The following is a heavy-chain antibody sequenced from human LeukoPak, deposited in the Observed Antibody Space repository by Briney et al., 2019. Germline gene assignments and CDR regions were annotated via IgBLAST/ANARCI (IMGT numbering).Heavy chain of an antibody. V-gene: IGHV1-18*01. J-gene: IGHJ6*02. Sequence: GASVKVSCKASGYTFTSYGISWVRQAPGQGLEWMGWISAYNGNTNYAQKFQGRVTITADKSTSTAYMELSSLRSEDTAVYYCASWALVVPRLGAIYGMDVWGQGTTVTVSS. CDR1: GYTFTSYG. CDR2: ISAYNGNT. CDR3: ASWALVVPRLGAIYGMDV. D-gene: IGHD3-16*01.